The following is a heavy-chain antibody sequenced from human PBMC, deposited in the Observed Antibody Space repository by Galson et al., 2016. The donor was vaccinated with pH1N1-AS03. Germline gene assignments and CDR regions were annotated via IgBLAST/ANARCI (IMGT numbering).Heavy chain of an antibody. CDR3: ARDEGGLEF. CDR2: IHSGGNT. V-gene: IGHV3-53*05. D-gene: IGHD3-16*01. Sequence: SLRLSCASSAFTLSDKYMSWVRQAPGKGLEWVSVIHSGGNTDYADSVKGRFSLSRDNSKNTLFLQMNNLRPEDTAFYYCARDEGGLEFWGQGTTVIVSS. CDR1: AFTLSDKY. J-gene: IGHJ6*02.